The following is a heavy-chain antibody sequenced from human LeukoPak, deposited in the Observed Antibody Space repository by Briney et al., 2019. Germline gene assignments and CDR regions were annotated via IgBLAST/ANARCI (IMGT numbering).Heavy chain of an antibody. V-gene: IGHV3-30-3*01. CDR1: GFPFSSYA. CDR2: ISYDGSNK. J-gene: IGHJ4*02. Sequence: GSLRLSCAASGFPFSSYAMHWVRPAPGKGLEWVAVISYDGSNKYYADSVKGRFTISRDNSKNTLYLQMNSLRAEDTAVYYCAREEVWFGEYYFDYWGQGTLVTVSS. CDR3: AREEVWFGEYYFDY. D-gene: IGHD3-10*01.